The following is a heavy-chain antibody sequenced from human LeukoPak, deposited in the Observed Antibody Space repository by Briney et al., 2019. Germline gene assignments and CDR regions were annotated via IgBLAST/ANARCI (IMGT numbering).Heavy chain of an antibody. CDR1: GFSSYG. Sequence: PGGSLRLSCTASGFSSYGMHWVRQAPGKGLEWVAVISYDGSNKYYADSVKGRFTISRDNSKNTLYRQMNSLRAEDTAAYYCAKELSSGLDYWGQGTLVTVSS. D-gene: IGHD6-19*01. CDR3: AKELSSGLDY. J-gene: IGHJ4*02. CDR2: ISYDGSNK. V-gene: IGHV3-30*18.